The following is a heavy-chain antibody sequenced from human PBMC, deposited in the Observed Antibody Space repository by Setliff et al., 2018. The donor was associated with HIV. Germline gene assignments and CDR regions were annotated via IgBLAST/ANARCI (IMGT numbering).Heavy chain of an antibody. Sequence: ASVKVSCKASGYTFTSSGISWVRQAHGKGLEWMGWISAYNGDTKYAQKFQGRVTMTTDTSTSTAYMELRSLGSDDTAAYYCARESGGVVIKWAYYYYMDVWGKGTTVTVSS. V-gene: IGHV1-18*01. J-gene: IGHJ6*03. D-gene: IGHD3-3*01. CDR1: GYTFTSSG. CDR2: ISAYNGDT. CDR3: ARESGGVVIKWAYYYYMDV.